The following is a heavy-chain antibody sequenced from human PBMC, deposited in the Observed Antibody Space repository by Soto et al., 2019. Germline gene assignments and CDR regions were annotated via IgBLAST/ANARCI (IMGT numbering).Heavy chain of an antibody. Sequence: HPGGSLRLSCAASGFTFSSFWMTWVRQVPGKGLEWVASIKQDGSEKYYVDSVKGRFTISRDNAKNSLFLQINSLRAEDTAVYYCARVGVANPSGLYYYYMDVWDKGTTVTVSS. D-gene: IGHD5-12*01. V-gene: IGHV3-7*01. CDR3: ARVGVANPSGLYYYYMDV. CDR2: IKQDGSEK. CDR1: GFTFSSFW. J-gene: IGHJ6*03.